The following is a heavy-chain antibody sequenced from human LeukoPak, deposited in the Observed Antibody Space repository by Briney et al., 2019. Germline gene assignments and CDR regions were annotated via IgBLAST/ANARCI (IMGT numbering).Heavy chain of an antibody. CDR3: VRGDGDYAAADYYGMDV. Sequence: SETLSLTCAVSGGSISSGGYSWSWIRQPPGKGLEWIGYIYHSGSTYYNPSLKSRVTISVDRSKNQFSLKLSSVTAADTAVYYCVRGDGDYAAADYYGMDVWGQGTTVTVSS. J-gene: IGHJ6*02. D-gene: IGHD4-17*01. V-gene: IGHV4-30-2*01. CDR2: IYHSGST. CDR1: GGSISSGGYS.